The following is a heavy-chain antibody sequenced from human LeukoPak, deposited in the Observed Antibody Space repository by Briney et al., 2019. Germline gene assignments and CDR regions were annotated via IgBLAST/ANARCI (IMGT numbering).Heavy chain of an antibody. D-gene: IGHD3-16*01. CDR3: ARDNDSRGPPHFDY. CDR1: GGTFSSYA. V-gene: IGHV1-69*06. J-gene: IGHJ4*02. CDR2: IIPIFGTA. Sequence: GASVKVSCKASGGTFSSYAISWVRQAPGQGLEWMGGIIPIFGTANYAQKFRGRVTITADKSTRTAYMELSSLRSEDTAVYYCARDNDSRGPPHFDYWGRGTLVTVSS.